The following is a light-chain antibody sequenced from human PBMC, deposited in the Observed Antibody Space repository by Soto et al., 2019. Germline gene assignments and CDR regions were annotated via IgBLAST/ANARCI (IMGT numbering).Light chain of an antibody. J-gene: IGKJ5*01. CDR1: QGISSA. V-gene: IGKV1-13*02. CDR2: DAS. Sequence: AIQLTQSPSSLSASVGDRVTITCRASQGISSALAWYQQKPGRAPKLLIYDASSVESGVPSRFSGSGSGTDFTLTISSLQPEDFASYYCQQSYSTPHTFGQGTRLE. CDR3: QQSYSTPHT.